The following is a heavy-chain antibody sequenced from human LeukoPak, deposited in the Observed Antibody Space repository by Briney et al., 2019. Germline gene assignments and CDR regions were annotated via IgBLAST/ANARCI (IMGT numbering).Heavy chain of an antibody. CDR1: GFTFSSYA. V-gene: IGHV3-23*01. Sequence: PGGSLRLSCAASGFTFSSYAMSWVRQAPGKGLEWVSAISGSGGSTYYADSVKGLFTISNDNSKHTLYLQMTSLRAEDTAVYYCAKGPRSIAVLGWFDPWGQGTLVTVSS. CDR3: AKGPRSIAVLGWFDP. D-gene: IGHD6-19*01. J-gene: IGHJ5*02. CDR2: ISGSGGST.